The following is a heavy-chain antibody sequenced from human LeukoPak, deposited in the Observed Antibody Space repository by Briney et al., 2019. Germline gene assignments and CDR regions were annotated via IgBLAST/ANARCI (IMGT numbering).Heavy chain of an antibody. D-gene: IGHD1-26*01. CDR1: GFTFSSYG. V-gene: IGHV3-30*18. CDR2: ISYDGSNK. J-gene: IGHJ4*02. CDR3: AKDGRLIVGATSYFDY. Sequence: PGGSLRLSCAASGFTFSSYGMHWARQAPGKGLEWVAVISYDGSNKYYADSVKGRFTISRDNSKNTLYLQMNSLRAEDTAVYYCAKDGRLIVGATSYFDYWGQGTLVTVSS.